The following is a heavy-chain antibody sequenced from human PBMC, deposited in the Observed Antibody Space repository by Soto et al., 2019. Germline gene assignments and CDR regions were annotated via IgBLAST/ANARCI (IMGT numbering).Heavy chain of an antibody. CDR3: ASHGFGPLHGLVDV. Sequence: QVQLQESGPGLVKPSETLSLTCTVSGGSITNYYCSWFRQPPGKGLEWIVYINYDGYSAYNLSLKRRVTLSMDASKTQFSLMLESVTATDTAVYYCASHGFGPLHGLVDVWGPGTTVIVSS. D-gene: IGHD3-10*01. CDR1: GGSITNYY. CDR2: INYDGYS. J-gene: IGHJ6*02. V-gene: IGHV4-59*08.